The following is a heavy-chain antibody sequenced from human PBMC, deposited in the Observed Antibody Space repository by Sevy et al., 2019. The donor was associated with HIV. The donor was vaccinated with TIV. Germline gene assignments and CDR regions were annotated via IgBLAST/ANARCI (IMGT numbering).Heavy chain of an antibody. V-gene: IGHV1-2*02. Sequence: ASVKVSCKASGYTFTGYYMHWVRQAPGQGLEWMGWINPNSGGTNYAQKFKGRVTMTRDTSISTAYMELSRLRSDDTAVYYCARVREYSSSWYVDYWGQGTLVTVSS. CDR1: GYTFTGYY. D-gene: IGHD6-13*01. J-gene: IGHJ4*02. CDR3: ARVREYSSSWYVDY. CDR2: INPNSGGT.